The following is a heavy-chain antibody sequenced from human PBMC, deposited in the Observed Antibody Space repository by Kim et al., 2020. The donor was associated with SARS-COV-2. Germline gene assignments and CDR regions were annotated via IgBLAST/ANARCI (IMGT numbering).Heavy chain of an antibody. Sequence: GGSLRLSCAASGFTFSSYVMSWVRQAPGKGLEWVSGISGSGAGTYYADSVRGRFTIFRDNSKNTLYLEMNSLRAEDTAVYYCAKLGKCPIRSSGCSSWGQGTLVTVSS. CDR3: AKLGKCPIRSSGCSS. J-gene: IGHJ5*02. D-gene: IGHD6-19*01. CDR1: GFTFSSYV. CDR2: ISGSGAGT. V-gene: IGHV3-23*01.